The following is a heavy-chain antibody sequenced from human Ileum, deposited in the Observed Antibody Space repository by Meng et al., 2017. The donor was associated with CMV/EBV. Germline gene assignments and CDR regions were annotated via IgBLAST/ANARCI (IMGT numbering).Heavy chain of an antibody. J-gene: IGHJ4*02. CDR3: AKDQLPYYYDSSSFLDY. Sequence: GSLRLSCAASGFTFSSYGMHWVRQAPGKGLEWVAFIRYDGSNKYYADSVKGRFTISRDNSKNTLYLQMNSLRAEDTAVYYCAKDQLPYYYDSSSFLDYWGQGTLVTVSS. D-gene: IGHD3-22*01. CDR1: GFTFSSYG. CDR2: IRYDGSNK. V-gene: IGHV3-30*02.